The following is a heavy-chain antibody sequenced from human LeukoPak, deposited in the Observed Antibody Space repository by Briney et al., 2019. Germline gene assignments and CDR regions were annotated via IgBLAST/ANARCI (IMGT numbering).Heavy chain of an antibody. CDR2: IIPILGIA. CDR1: GGTFSSYA. D-gene: IGHD3-9*01. V-gene: IGHV1-69*04. Sequence: SVKVSCKASGGTFSSYAISWVRQAPGQGLEWMGRIIPILGIANYAQKFQGRVTITADKSTSTAYMELSSLRPEDTAVYYCARARPETGCIDYWGQGTLVTVSS. CDR3: ARARPETGCIDY. J-gene: IGHJ4*02.